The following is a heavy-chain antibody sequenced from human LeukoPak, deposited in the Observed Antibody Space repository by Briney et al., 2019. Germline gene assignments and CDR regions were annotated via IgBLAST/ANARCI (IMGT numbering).Heavy chain of an antibody. D-gene: IGHD4-17*01. Sequence: PSETLSLTCTVSGDSFSSHYWTWIRQPPGKGLEWIGYISYIGSTNYNPSPKRRVTISIDTSKNQSSLKLTSVTAADTAVYYCARDLVTVTKGFDIWGQGAMVSVSS. J-gene: IGHJ3*02. CDR2: ISYIGST. V-gene: IGHV4-59*11. CDR1: GDSFSSHY. CDR3: ARDLVTVTKGFDI.